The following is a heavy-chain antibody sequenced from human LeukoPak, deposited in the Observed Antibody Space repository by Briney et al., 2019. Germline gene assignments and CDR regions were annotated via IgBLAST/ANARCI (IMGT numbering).Heavy chain of an antibody. Sequence: ASVKVSCKASGYTFTSYGISWVRQAPGQGLEWMGWISAYNGHTKSAQKIQGRVTMTTDTSTSTAHMELRSLRSDDTAVYYCAALFSRGGGNSPIDYWGQGTLVTVSS. J-gene: IGHJ4*02. V-gene: IGHV1-18*01. CDR2: ISAYNGHT. D-gene: IGHD4-23*01. CDR3: AALFSRGGGNSPIDY. CDR1: GYTFTSYG.